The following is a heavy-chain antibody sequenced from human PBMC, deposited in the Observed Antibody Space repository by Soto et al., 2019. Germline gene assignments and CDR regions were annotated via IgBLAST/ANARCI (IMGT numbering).Heavy chain of an antibody. D-gene: IGHD3-22*01. V-gene: IGHV4-59*12. Sequence: SETLSLTCSVSGSSMTTYYWHWIRQAPGKGLEWIGFIYNSGRGSTGSNPSLSSRVTFSIETSKNQFSLKLDSVTAADTAVYYCARVEYYYDSSGSEVYYYGMDVWGQGTTVTVSS. CDR3: ARVEYYYDSSGSEVYYYGMDV. J-gene: IGHJ6*02. CDR2: IYNSGRGST. CDR1: GSSMTTYY.